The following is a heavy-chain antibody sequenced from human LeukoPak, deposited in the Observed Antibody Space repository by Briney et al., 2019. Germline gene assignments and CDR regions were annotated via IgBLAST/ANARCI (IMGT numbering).Heavy chain of an antibody. J-gene: IGHJ5*02. Sequence: NSSETLSPTCGAYGGSFTGYLWNWIPQPPGKGLEWLGEINHSGSANYHPSLKSRVTISVDTSKSQVSLSLSSVTAADTAVYYCAGGPRESYYNWFDLWGQGTLVTVSS. D-gene: IGHD3-10*01. CDR1: GGSFTGYL. V-gene: IGHV4-34*01. CDR3: AGGPRESYYNWFDL. CDR2: INHSGSA.